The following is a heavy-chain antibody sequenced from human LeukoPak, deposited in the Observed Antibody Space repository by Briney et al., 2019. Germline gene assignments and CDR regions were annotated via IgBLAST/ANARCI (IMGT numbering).Heavy chain of an antibody. J-gene: IGHJ4*02. CDR3: ARVAPGEQWLVPDY. D-gene: IGHD6-19*01. V-gene: IGHV7-4-1*02. CDR1: GYTFTSYA. CDR2: INTNTGNP. Sequence: ASVKVSCKASGYTFTSYAMNWVRQAPGQGLEWMGWINTNTGNPTYAQGFTGRFVFSLDTSVSTAYLQISSLKAEDTAVYYCARVAPGEQWLVPDYWGQGTLVTVSS.